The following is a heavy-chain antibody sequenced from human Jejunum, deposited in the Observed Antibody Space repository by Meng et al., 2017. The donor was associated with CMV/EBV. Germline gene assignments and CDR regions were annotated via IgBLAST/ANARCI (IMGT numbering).Heavy chain of an antibody. CDR3: ARFYCSSTSCPHVLFDY. Sequence: QVQLGHSGGEVKKPGASVKVSCEASGFIFTSYAISWVRQAPGQGLQYMGWISAYNGNTNYAQELQGRVTMTTDTSTSTAYMELRSLRFDDTAVYYCARFYCSSTSCPHVLFDYWGQGTLVTVSS. D-gene: IGHD2-2*01. J-gene: IGHJ4*02. V-gene: IGHV1-18*01. CDR2: ISAYNGNT. CDR1: GFIFTSYA.